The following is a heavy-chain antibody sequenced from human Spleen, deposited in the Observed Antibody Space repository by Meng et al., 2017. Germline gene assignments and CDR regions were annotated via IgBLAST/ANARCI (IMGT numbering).Heavy chain of an antibody. D-gene: IGHD2-15*01. CDR2: INIVFGTT. J-gene: IGHJ4*02. CDR3: ARKAGNCVTTTCYSLDY. V-gene: IGHV1-69*05. CDR1: GGIFSNYV. Sequence: SVKVSCKAPGGIFSNYVIGWVRQAPGQGLEWMGGINIVFGTTDYAQKFQGRFTITTDESTSTVYMELTRLTSEDTAVYFCARKAGNCVTTTCYSLDYWGQGTLVTVS.